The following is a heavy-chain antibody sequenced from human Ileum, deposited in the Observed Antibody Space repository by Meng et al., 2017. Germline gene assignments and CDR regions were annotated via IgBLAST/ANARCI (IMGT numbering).Heavy chain of an antibody. V-gene: IGHV4-34*02. D-gene: IGHD6-13*01. J-gene: IGHJ1*01. Sequence: QVRLQQWGGGRVKPAETMSRTGAVYGGSFSGYYWSWVRQSPGKGLEWIAEINHSGSSNYNPSFQSRVTISVDRPRNQFSLKLSSVTAADTGVYYCARPAGYSSDWYKYFQHWGQGTLVTVSS. CDR2: INHSGSS. CDR1: GGSFSGYY. CDR3: ARPAGYSSDWYKYFQH.